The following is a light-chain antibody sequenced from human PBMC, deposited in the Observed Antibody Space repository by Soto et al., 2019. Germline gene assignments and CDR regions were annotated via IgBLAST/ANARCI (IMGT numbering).Light chain of an antibody. CDR2: AAS. CDR1: QSISTY. Sequence: DIQMTQSAASLSASVGDRVTITCRASQSISTYLHWYQQKKGKAPNLLIYAASTLQSGVPSRFSGSGYGTDFNLTISSLQTEDFEIYYCQQYNNWPITFGQGTRLEIK. J-gene: IGKJ5*01. V-gene: IGKV1-39*01. CDR3: QQYNNWPIT.